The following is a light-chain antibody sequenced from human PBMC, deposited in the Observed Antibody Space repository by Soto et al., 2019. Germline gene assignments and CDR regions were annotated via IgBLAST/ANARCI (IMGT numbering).Light chain of an antibody. CDR1: QSVSSY. CDR2: DAS. V-gene: IGKV3-11*01. J-gene: IGKJ4*01. CDR3: QQRSNWPT. Sequence: EIVLTQSPATLSLSPGERATLSCRASQSVSSYLAWYQQKPGQAPRLLIYDASNRATGIPARFSGSGSGTDFTLTISSPEPEDCAVYYCQQRSNWPTFGGGTKVDIK.